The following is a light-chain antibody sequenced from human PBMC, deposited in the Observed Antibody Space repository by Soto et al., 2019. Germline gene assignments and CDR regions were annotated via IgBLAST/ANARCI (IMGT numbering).Light chain of an antibody. CDR3: QQSTDWHMT. CDR1: QSVSSY. V-gene: IGKV3-11*01. Sequence: EIVLTQSPATLSLSPGERATLSCRASQSVSSYLAWYQQRPGQAPRLLIYDASNRATGTPASFSGSGSGTDFTLTISSLEDEDFAVYYCQQSTDWHMTFGQGTRLEIK. CDR2: DAS. J-gene: IGKJ5*01.